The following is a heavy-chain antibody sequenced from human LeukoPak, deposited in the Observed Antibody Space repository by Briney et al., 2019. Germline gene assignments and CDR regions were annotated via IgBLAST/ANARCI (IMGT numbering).Heavy chain of an antibody. V-gene: IGHV3-23*01. J-gene: IGHJ4*02. D-gene: IGHD3-22*01. Sequence: GGSLRLSCAASGFTFSSYVMSWVRQAPGKGQEWVSGISGSGDSTYYADSVKGRFTISRDNSKNTLNLQMNSLRAEDTAIYYCAKDDYHDSSTAYWGQGTLVTVSS. CDR1: GFTFSSYV. CDR3: AKDDYHDSSTAY. CDR2: ISGSGDST.